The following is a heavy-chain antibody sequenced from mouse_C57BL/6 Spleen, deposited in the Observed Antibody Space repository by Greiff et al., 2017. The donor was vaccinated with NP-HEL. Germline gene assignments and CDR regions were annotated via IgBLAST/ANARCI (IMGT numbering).Heavy chain of an antibody. CDR2: IDPSDSYT. J-gene: IGHJ3*01. V-gene: IGHV1-69*01. Sequence: VQLQQSGAELVMPGASVKLSCKASGYTFTSYWMHWVKQRPGQGLEWIGEIDPSDSYTNYNQKFKGKSTLTVDKSSSPAYMQLSSLTSEDSAVYYCAYGNQPGFAYWGQGTLVTVSA. D-gene: IGHD2-1*01. CDR3: AYGNQPGFAY. CDR1: GYTFTSYW.